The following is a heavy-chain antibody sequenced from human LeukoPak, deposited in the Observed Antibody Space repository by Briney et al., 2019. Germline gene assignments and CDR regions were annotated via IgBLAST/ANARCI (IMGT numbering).Heavy chain of an antibody. Sequence: GGSLRLSCAASGFTFSSYSMHWVRQAPGKGLEWVSSISSSSSYIYYADSVKGRFTISRDNAKNSLYLQMNSLRAEDTAVYYCARAKPRYCSGDSCYSNWFDPWGQGTLVTVSS. CDR2: ISSSSSYI. J-gene: IGHJ5*02. CDR3: ARAKPRYCSGDSCYSNWFDP. V-gene: IGHV3-21*01. D-gene: IGHD2-15*01. CDR1: GFTFSSYS.